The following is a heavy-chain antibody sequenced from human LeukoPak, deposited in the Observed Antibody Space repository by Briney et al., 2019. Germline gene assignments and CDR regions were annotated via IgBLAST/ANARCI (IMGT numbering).Heavy chain of an antibody. D-gene: IGHD3-22*01. Sequence: GGSLRLSCAASGFTFSSYWMSWVRQAPGKGLEWVANIKQDGSEKYYVDSVKGRFTISRDNAKNSLYLQMNSLRAEDTAVYYCARETDSGTMIVTNDHWGQGTLVTVSS. J-gene: IGHJ4*02. CDR3: ARETDSGTMIVTNDH. V-gene: IGHV3-7*01. CDR1: GFTFSSYW. CDR2: IKQDGSEK.